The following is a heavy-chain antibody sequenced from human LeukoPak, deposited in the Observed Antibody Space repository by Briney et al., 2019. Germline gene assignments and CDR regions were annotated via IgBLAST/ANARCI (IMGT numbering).Heavy chain of an antibody. CDR1: GYTFTGYY. J-gene: IGHJ4*02. CDR2: INPNSGGT. D-gene: IGHD2-2*01. CDR3: ARAVFRPAAVDY. Sequence: ASVKVSCKASGYTFTGYYMHWVRQAPGQGLEWMGWINPNSGGTNYAQKFQGRVTMTRNTSISTAYMELSRLRSDDTAVYYCARAVFRPAAVDYWGQGTLVTVSS. V-gene: IGHV1-2*02.